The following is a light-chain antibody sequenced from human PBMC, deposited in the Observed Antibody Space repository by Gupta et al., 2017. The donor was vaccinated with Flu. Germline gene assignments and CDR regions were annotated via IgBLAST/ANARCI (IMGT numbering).Light chain of an antibody. V-gene: IGLV1-47*01. J-gene: IGLJ3*02. CDR3: VTWDDSLSGQV. CDR2: RNN. Sequence: QSVLTQPPSASGTPGQKVTISCSGSSSNIGSNNVNWFQQLPGTAPKLLIYRNNQRPSGGPDRLSGSKSGTSASLAISGLRSEDEADYFCVTWDDSLSGQVFGGGTKLTVL. CDR1: SSNIGSNN.